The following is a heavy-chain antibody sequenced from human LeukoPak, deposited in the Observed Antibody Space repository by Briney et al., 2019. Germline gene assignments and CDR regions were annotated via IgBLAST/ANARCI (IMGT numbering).Heavy chain of an antibody. V-gene: IGHV4-39*01. CDR3: ARQKHANPSWLDYFDY. CDR1: GGPISSSSYY. Sequence: PSETLSLTCTVSGGPISSSSYYWGWIRQPPGKGLEWIGSIYYSGSTYYNPSLKSRVTISVDTSKNQFSLKLSSVTAADTAVYYCARQKHANPSWLDYFDYWGQGTLVTVSS. D-gene: IGHD3-10*01. J-gene: IGHJ4*02. CDR2: IYYSGST.